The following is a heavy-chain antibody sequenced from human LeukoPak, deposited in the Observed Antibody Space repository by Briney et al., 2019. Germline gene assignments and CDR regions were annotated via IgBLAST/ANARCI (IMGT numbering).Heavy chain of an antibody. CDR1: GYTFISYD. V-gene: IGHV1-8*01. J-gene: IGHJ3*02. CDR3: ARGLFPARHAKGYAFDI. D-gene: IGHD6-6*01. Sequence: ASVKVSCKASGYTFISYDINWVRQATGQGLEWMGWMNPNSGNTGYAQKFQGRVTMTRNTSISTAYMELSSLRSEDTAVYYCARGLFPARHAKGYAFDIWGQGTMVTVSS. CDR2: MNPNSGNT.